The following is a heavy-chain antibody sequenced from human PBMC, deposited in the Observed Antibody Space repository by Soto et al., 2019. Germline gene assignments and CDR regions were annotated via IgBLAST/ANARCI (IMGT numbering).Heavy chain of an antibody. D-gene: IGHD2-21*01. CDR2: IIPILGIA. Sequence: ASVKVSCKASGGTFSSYAISWVRQAPGQGLEWMGGIIPILGIANYAQKFQGRVTITADKSTSTAYMELSSLRSEDTAVYYCANAYFSGKGPFYWGQGTLVTVSS. CDR1: GGTFSSYA. CDR3: ANAYFSGKGPFY. J-gene: IGHJ4*02. V-gene: IGHV1-69*10.